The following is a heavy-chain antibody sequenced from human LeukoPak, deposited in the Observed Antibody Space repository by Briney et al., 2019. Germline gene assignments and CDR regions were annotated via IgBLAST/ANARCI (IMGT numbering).Heavy chain of an antibody. V-gene: IGHV1-46*01. Sequence: GDSVKVSCKASGYIFAGYFMQWVLQAPGQGLEWMGIINPDGGSTSYARKFQGRVTMTRETSTSTVYMELSSLRSEDTAVYYCVRPPSGKDKRHDVLDVWGQGTVVTDSS. CDR3: VRPPSGKDKRHDVLDV. D-gene: IGHD1-26*01. CDR2: INPDGGST. CDR1: GYIFAGYF. J-gene: IGHJ3*01.